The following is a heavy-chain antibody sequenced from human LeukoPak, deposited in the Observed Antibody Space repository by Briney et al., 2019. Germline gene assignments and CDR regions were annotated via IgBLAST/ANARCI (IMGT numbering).Heavy chain of an antibody. CDR1: GFTFTTYW. J-gene: IGHJ4*02. V-gene: IGHV3-7*03. CDR3: AKAPGRGYGSGSYYHY. CDR2: IKQDGSEK. D-gene: IGHD3-10*01. Sequence: GGSLRLSCAASGFTFTTYWMSWVSQAPGKGLEWMANIKQDGSEKYYVDSVKGRFTISRDNAKNSLYLQMNSLRAEDTALYYCAKAPGRGYGSGSYYHYWGQGTLVTVSS.